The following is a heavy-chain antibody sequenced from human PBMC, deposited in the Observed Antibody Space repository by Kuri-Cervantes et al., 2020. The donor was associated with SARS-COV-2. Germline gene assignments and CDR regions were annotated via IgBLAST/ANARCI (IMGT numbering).Heavy chain of an antibody. CDR3: PRESIVVVPAATNYYYLGMDV. J-gene: IGHJ6*02. Sequence: SEILTLTCTVSGCSISSYYWSGIRQPPGKGLEWIGYIYYSGSTNYNPSLKSRITISVDTSKKPFSMKWSSVTAADTAVYYGPRESIVVVPAATNYYYLGMDVWGQGTTVTVSS. CDR1: GCSISSYY. D-gene: IGHD2-2*01. V-gene: IGHV4-59*01. CDR2: IYYSGST.